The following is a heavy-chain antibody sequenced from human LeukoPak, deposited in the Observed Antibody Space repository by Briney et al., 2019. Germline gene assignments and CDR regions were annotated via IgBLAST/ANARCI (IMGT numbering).Heavy chain of an antibody. CDR2: IYYSGST. D-gene: IGHD2-21*02. CDR1: GGSISSGGYY. J-gene: IGHJ4*02. V-gene: IGHV4-31*03. Sequence: SETLSLTCTVSGGSISSGGYYWSWIRQHPGKGLEWIGYIYYSGSTYYNPSLKSRVTISVDTPKNQFSLKLSSVTAADTAVYYCARLYCGGDCLVDYWGQGTLVTVSS. CDR3: ARLYCGGDCLVDY.